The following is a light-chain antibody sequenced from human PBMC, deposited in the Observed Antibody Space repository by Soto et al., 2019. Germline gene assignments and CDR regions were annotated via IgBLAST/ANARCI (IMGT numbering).Light chain of an antibody. CDR1: QSVSSY. Sequence: EIVLTQSPATLSLSPGERATLSCRASQSVSSYLAWYQQKPGQAPRLLIYDASNRATGIPARLSGSGSGTDFTLTISILEPEDCAVYYCQQSSNWPPLTFGGGTKVEIK. J-gene: IGKJ4*01. CDR2: DAS. V-gene: IGKV3-11*01. CDR3: QQSSNWPPLT.